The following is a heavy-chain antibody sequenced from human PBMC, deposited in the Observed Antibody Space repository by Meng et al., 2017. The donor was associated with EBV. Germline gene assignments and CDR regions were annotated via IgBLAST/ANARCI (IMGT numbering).Heavy chain of an antibody. Sequence: VRPVESGGCLVQPGGSLKRSCGASGFIFRDSAMHWVRQASGKGLEWVGRVETKASKYATAYAASVKGRFSVSRDDSKNMVFLEMNSLKTEDTARYYCWGDLNYGSYWGQGTLVTVSS. CDR2: VETKASKYAT. V-gene: IGHV3-73*01. J-gene: IGHJ4*02. CDR3: WGDLNYGSY. CDR1: GFIFRDSA. D-gene: IGHD3-16*01.